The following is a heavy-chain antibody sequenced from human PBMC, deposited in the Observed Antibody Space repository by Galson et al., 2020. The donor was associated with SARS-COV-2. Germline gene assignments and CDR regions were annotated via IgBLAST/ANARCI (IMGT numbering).Heavy chain of an antibody. CDR3: ARAWRGRNYYDSSPRFDP. D-gene: IGHD3-22*01. Sequence: SETLSLTCTVPGGSISSGSYYWSWIRQPAGKGLEWIGRIYTSGSTNYNPSLKSRVTISVDTSKNQFSLKLGSVTAADTAVYYCARAWRGRNYYDSSPRFDPWGQGTLVTVSS. CDR2: IYTSGST. CDR1: GGSISSGSYY. V-gene: IGHV4-61*02. J-gene: IGHJ5*02.